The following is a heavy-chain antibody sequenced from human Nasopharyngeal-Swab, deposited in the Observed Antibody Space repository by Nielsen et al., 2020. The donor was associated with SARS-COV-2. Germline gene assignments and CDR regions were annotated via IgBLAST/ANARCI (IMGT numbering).Heavy chain of an antibody. Sequence: PSETLSLTCTVSGGSISSYYWSWIRQPPGKGLEWIGYIYYSGSTNYNPSLKSRVTISVDTSKNQFSLKLSSVTAADTAVYYCARTRAYSSSWSRDYYYYYGMDVWGQGTTVTVSS. V-gene: IGHV4-59*12. CDR2: IYYSGST. CDR3: ARTRAYSSSWSRDYYYYYGMDV. J-gene: IGHJ6*02. CDR1: GGSISSYY. D-gene: IGHD6-13*01.